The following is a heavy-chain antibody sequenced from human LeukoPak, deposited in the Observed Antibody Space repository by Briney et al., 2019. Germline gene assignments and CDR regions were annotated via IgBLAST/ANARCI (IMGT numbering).Heavy chain of an antibody. V-gene: IGHV3-74*01. CDR3: ARDDLLFPYGMDV. CDR2: IDPDGSTT. Sequence: PGGSLRLSCAVSGFPFSRDSMPWVRHSPGKGLVWLSRIDPDGSTTNYADSVKGRFTISRDNAKNSLYLQMNSLRAEDTAVYYCARDDLLFPYGMDVWGQGTTVTVSS. J-gene: IGHJ6*02. D-gene: IGHD2-15*01. CDR1: GFPFSRDS.